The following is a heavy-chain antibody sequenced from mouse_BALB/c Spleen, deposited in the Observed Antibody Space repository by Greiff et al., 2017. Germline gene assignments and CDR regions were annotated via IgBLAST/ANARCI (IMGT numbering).Heavy chain of an antibody. CDR3: ARQTNWGFAY. D-gene: IGHD4-1*02. CDR1: GFTFSSYG. Sequence: EVKVVESGGDLVKPGGSLKLSCAASGFTFSSYGMSWVRQTPDKRLEWVATISSGGSYTYYPDSVKGRFTISRDNAKNTLYLQMSSLKSEDTAMYYCARQTNWGFAYWGQGTLVTVSA. CDR2: ISSGGSYT. V-gene: IGHV5-6*01. J-gene: IGHJ3*01.